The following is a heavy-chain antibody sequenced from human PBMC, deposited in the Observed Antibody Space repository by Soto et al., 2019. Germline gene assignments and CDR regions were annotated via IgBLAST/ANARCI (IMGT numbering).Heavy chain of an antibody. V-gene: IGHV6-1*01. J-gene: IGHJ4*02. CDR2: TYYRSGWSR. CDR3: ARAYSSGWFSYFDF. Sequence: SQTLSLTCAISGFSISTDSAAWNWIRQSPSRGLEWLGRTYYRSGWSREYAVSVRGRITINPDTSKNQFSLQLNSVTPEDTAVYFCARAYSSGWFSYFDFWGQGTLVTVSS. D-gene: IGHD6-19*01. CDR1: GFSISTDSAA.